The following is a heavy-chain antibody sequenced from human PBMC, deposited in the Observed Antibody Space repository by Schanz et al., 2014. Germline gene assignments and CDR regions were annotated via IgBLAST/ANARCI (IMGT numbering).Heavy chain of an antibody. CDR1: GFTVNTHY. J-gene: IGHJ3*01. Sequence: EVQLVESGGGLIQPGGSLRLSCAVSGFTVNTHYMSWVRQAPGKGLEWISSMYINSGSTQYADSVKGRFIISRDSSKNTLFLQMSSLRAEDTAVYFCARDGGRDGYNLAFDVWGQGTLVTVSS. D-gene: IGHD5-12*01. CDR3: ARDGGRDGYNLAFDV. CDR2: MYINSGST. V-gene: IGHV3-53*01.